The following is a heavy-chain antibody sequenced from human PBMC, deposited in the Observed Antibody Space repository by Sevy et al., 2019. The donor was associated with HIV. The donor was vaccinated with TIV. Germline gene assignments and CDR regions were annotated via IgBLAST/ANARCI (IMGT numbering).Heavy chain of an antibody. V-gene: IGHV3-23*01. J-gene: IGHJ5*02. CDR1: GFTFSLYA. Sequence: GGSLRLSCAASGFTFSLYAMTWVRQAPGKGLEWVSTITISGGNTYYADSVKGRFTISRDNSKNTLYLQMNSLSAEDTAIYFCAKDHDNNWFDPWGQGTLVTVSS. D-gene: IGHD3-22*01. CDR3: AKDHDNNWFDP. CDR2: ITISGGNT.